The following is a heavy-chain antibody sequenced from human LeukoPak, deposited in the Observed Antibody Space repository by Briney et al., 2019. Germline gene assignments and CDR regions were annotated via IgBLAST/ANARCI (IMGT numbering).Heavy chain of an antibody. Sequence: PGGSLRLSCAASGFTFDDYAMHWVRQAPGKGLEWVSLISWDGGSTYYADSVKGRFTISRDNSKNSLYLQMNSLRAEDTALYYCAKDSVVDYSGYDYKRGYFDYWGQGTLVTVSS. CDR1: GFTFDDYA. J-gene: IGHJ4*02. CDR3: AKDSVVDYSGYDYKRGYFDY. CDR2: ISWDGGST. D-gene: IGHD5-12*01. V-gene: IGHV3-43D*03.